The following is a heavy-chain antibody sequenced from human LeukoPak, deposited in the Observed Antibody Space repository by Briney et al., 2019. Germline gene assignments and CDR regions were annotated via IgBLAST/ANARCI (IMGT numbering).Heavy chain of an antibody. CDR2: IIPIFGTA. CDR3: AIIPRGYFNWFDP. Sequence: SVKDSCKASGGTFSSYAISWVRQAPGQGLEWMGRIIPIFGTANYAQKFQGRVTITTDESTSTAYMELSSLRSEDAAVYYCAIIPRGYFNWFDPWGQGTLVTVSS. V-gene: IGHV1-69*05. CDR1: GGTFSSYA. D-gene: IGHD6-25*01. J-gene: IGHJ5*02.